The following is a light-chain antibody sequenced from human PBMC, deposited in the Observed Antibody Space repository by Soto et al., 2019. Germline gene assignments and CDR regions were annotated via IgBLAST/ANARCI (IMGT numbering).Light chain of an antibody. CDR3: QQYNTYPLT. CDR1: QSISTW. CDR2: KAS. J-gene: IGKJ4*01. V-gene: IGKV1-5*03. Sequence: DIQMTQSHSTLSASVGDRVTITCRASQSISTWLAWYQQKPGKAPKLLIYKASSLEGGVPSRFGGSGSGTLFNITISILHPDDFATYYCQQYNTYPLTFGGGTTVDIK.